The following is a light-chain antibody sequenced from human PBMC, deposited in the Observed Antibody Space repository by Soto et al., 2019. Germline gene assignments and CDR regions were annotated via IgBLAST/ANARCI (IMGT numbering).Light chain of an antibody. J-gene: IGKJ1*01. CDR1: QGISNW. CDR3: QQANSFSWT. V-gene: IGKV1-12*01. CDR2: AAS. Sequence: DIQLTQSPSSVSASVGDRVTVTCRASQGISNWLAWYQQKPGNAPKLLISAASSLHSGVPSRFSGSGSGTDFFTIIISLQPEDFSTYYCQQANSFSWTFGQGTKVEIK.